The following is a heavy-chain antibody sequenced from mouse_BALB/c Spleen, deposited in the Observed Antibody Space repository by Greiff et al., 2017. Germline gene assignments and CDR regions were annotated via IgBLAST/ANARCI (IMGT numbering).Heavy chain of an antibody. CDR1: GYTFTSYW. V-gene: IGHV1S41*01. D-gene: IGHD1-1*02. CDR3: ARGGTPYYYAMDY. J-gene: IGHJ4*01. Sequence: DLVKPGASVKLSCKASGYTFTSYWINWIKQRPGQGLEWIGRIPPGSGSTYYNEMFKGKATLTVDTSSSTAYIQLSSLSSEDSAVYFCARGGTPYYYAMDYWGQGTSVTVSS. CDR2: IPPGSGST.